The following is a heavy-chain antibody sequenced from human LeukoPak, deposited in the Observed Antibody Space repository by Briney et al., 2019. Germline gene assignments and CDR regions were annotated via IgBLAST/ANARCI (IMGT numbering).Heavy chain of an antibody. D-gene: IGHD5-24*01. CDR2: IYYTGTT. CDR1: GGSISSYY. J-gene: IGHJ4*02. CDR3: ARINGHIFDY. V-gene: IGHV4-59*01. Sequence: SETLSLTCTVSGGSISSYYWSWIRQPPGKGLEWIGYIYYTGTTNYNPSLKSRVTISVDMSKNEFSLKLSSVTTADTAIYYCARINGHIFDYWGQGTLVTVSS.